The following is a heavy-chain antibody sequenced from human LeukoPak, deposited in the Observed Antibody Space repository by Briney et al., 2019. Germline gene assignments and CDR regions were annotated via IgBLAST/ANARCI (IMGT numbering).Heavy chain of an antibody. CDR1: GFTFSHYA. Sequence: PGGSLRLSCAASGFTFSHYAMHWVRQAPGKGLEYVSAISSNGGSTYYANSMKGRFTISRDNSKNTLYLQMGSLRAEDMGVYYCARDSITVSVGAFDIWGQGTMVIVSS. J-gene: IGHJ3*02. D-gene: IGHD2-2*01. V-gene: IGHV3-64*01. CDR3: ARDSITVSVGAFDI. CDR2: ISSNGGST.